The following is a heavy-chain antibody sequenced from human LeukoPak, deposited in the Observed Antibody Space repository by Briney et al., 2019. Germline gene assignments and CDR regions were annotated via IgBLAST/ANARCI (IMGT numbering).Heavy chain of an antibody. Sequence: SQTLSLTCAISGDSVSSINGAWNWVRQSPSRGLEWLGRTYYRSKWYSDYAVPIQGRMSINPDTSKDQFTLHLFSVTPDDTAVYYCARDVATTGWYTFDYWGQGTRVTVSS. D-gene: IGHD6-19*01. V-gene: IGHV6-1*01. CDR1: GDSVSSINGA. J-gene: IGHJ4*02. CDR2: TYYRSKWYS. CDR3: ARDVATTGWYTFDY.